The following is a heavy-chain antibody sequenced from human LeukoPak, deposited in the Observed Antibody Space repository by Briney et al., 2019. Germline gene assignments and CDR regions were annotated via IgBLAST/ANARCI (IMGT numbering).Heavy chain of an antibody. CDR1: GFTVSSNY. CDR3: AGGGNAVLDF. Sequence: GGSLRLSCAASGFTVSSNYMTWVRQAPGKGLEWVSVMYSGGSTYYAASVKARFIISRDNYKNTLYVQMNNLRAEDTAVYYCAGGGNAVLDFWGQGTLVTVSS. V-gene: IGHV3-66*01. CDR2: MYSGGST. D-gene: IGHD5-12*01. J-gene: IGHJ4*02.